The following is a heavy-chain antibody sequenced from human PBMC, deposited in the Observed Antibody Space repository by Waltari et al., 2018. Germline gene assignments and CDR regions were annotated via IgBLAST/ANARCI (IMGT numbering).Heavy chain of an antibody. V-gene: IGHV1-18*01. Sequence: QLVQSDAEVKKPGASVKVSCKTSGYKFNSSGINWVRQAPGQGLESMGWISAYTGNHHDAQNFQGRVTMTRDTSTNTAFWELRGLTSDDTAVYYCARRWTSDWSDPWGQGTLVTVSS. CDR2: ISAYTGNH. J-gene: IGHJ5*02. CDR1: GYKFNSSG. CDR3: ARRWTSDWSDP.